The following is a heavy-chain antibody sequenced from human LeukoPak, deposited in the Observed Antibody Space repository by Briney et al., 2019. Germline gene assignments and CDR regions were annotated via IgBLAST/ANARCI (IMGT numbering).Heavy chain of an antibody. CDR1: GFTFSNHD. D-gene: IGHD2-21*01. CDR3: AKDVVGVSDY. J-gene: IGHJ4*02. Sequence: PGGSLRLSCAAPGFTFSNHDMHWVRQAPGKELEWVAFTYYHGSNSLYADSVKGRFTISRDNSKNTLYLQMNNLRTEDTAVYYCAKDVVGVSDYWGQGTLVTVSS. V-gene: IGHV3-30*02. CDR2: TYYHGSNS.